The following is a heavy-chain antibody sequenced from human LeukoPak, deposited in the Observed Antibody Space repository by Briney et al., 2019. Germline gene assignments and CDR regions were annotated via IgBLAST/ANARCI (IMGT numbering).Heavy chain of an antibody. D-gene: IGHD1-1*01. CDR3: ASQGVRSNSRWFDP. CDR1: GGSISSSSYY. J-gene: IGHJ5*02. V-gene: IGHV4-39*07. CDR2: IYYSGST. Sequence: SETLSLTCTVSGGSISSSSYYWGWIRQPPGKGLEWIGSIYYSGSTYYNPSLKSRVTISVDTSKNQFSLKLSSVTAADTAVYYCASQGVRSNSRWFDPWGQGTLVTVSS.